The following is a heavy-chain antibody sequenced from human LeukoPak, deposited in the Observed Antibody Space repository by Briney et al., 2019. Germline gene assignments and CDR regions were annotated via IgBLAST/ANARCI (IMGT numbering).Heavy chain of an antibody. CDR2: ISWNSGSI. V-gene: IGHV3-9*01. Sequence: PGGSLRLSCAASGFTFDDYAMHWVRQAPGKGLEWVSGISWNSGSIGYADSVKGRFTISRDNAKNSLYLQMNSLRAEDTAVYYCAKDNKAGSYFDYWGQGTLVTVSS. D-gene: IGHD1-26*01. J-gene: IGHJ4*02. CDR1: GFTFDDYA. CDR3: AKDNKAGSYFDY.